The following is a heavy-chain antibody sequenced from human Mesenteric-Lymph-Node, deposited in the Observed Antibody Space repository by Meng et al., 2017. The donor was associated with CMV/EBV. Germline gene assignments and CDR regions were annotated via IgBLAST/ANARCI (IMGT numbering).Heavy chain of an antibody. CDR1: YTFTAYG. V-gene: IGHV7-4-1*02. D-gene: IGHD3-10*01. CDR2: INTKTGEP. CDR3: ARGKLLWFGESVDWFDS. J-gene: IGHJ5*01. Sequence: YTFTAYGLSWVRQAPGQGLGWMGWINTKTGEPTYAQGFTGRFVFSLDTSVSTSFLHISGLKPEDTAIYFCARGKLLWFGESVDWFDSWGHGTLVTVSS.